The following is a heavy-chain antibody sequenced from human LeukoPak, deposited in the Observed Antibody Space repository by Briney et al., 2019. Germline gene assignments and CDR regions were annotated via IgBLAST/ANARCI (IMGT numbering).Heavy chain of an antibody. CDR1: GFSLSTSGVG. V-gene: IGHV2-5*02. D-gene: IGHD3-22*01. Sequence: SGPTLVKPTQTLTLTCTFSGFSLSTSGVGVGWIRQPPGKALEWLALIYWDDDKRYSPSLKSRLTITKDTSKNQVVLTMTNMDPVDTATYYCAHRKGYYYDSSGHGYFQHWGQGTLVTVSS. J-gene: IGHJ1*01. CDR2: IYWDDDK. CDR3: AHRKGYYYDSSGHGYFQH.